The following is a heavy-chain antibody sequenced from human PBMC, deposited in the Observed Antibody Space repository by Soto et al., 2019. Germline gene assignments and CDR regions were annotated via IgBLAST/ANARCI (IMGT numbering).Heavy chain of an antibody. J-gene: IGHJ6*02. CDR1: GYTFTSYD. V-gene: IGHV1-3*01. CDR2: INAGNGNT. D-gene: IGHD2-2*01. CDR3: AREGLVLVPTTVNSDYYYYAMDV. Sequence: GASVKVSCKASGYTFTSYDMHWVRQAPGQRLEWMGWINAGNGNTKYSQKSQGRVTITRDTSASTAYMELSSLRSEDTAVYYCAREGLVLVPTTVNSDYYYYAMDVWGQGTTVTVSS.